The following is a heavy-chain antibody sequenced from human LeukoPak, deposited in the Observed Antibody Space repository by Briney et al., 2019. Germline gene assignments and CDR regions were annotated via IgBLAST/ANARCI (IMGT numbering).Heavy chain of an antibody. CDR2: IKQDGSEK. V-gene: IGHV3-7*01. D-gene: IGHD1-1*01. CDR1: GFTFSNYW. Sequence: GGYLRLSCAASGFTFSNYWMSWVRQAPGKGLEWVANIKQDGSEKYYEDSVKGRFTISRDNAKNSLHLQMNSLRAEDTAVYYCATNAATGIIDYWGRGTLVSVSS. J-gene: IGHJ4*02. CDR3: ATNAATGIIDY.